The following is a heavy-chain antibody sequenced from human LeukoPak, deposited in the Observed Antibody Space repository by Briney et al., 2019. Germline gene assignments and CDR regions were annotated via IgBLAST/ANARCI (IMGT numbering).Heavy chain of an antibody. CDR1: GGSISSYY. CDR3: ASQIGQQNWFDP. CDR2: IYTSGST. Sequence: SETLSLTCTVSGGSISSYYWSWIRQPAGKGLEWIGRIYTSGSTNYNPSLKSRVTMSVGTSKNQFSLKLSSVTAADTAVYYCASQIGQQNWFDPWGQGTLVTVSS. V-gene: IGHV4-4*07. J-gene: IGHJ5*02. D-gene: IGHD6-13*01.